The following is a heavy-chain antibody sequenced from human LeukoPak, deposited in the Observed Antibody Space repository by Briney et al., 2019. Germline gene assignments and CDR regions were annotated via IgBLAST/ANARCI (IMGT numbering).Heavy chain of an antibody. CDR3: ARDRAAAGNYYYGMDV. CDR2: ISAYNGNT. J-gene: IGHJ6*02. Sequence: ASVKVSCKASGYTFTSYGISWVRQAPGQGLEWMGWISAYNGNTNYAQKLQGRVTMTTDTSTSTAYMELRSLRSDETAVYYCARDRAAAGNYYYGMDVWGQGTTVTVSS. D-gene: IGHD6-13*01. V-gene: IGHV1-18*01. CDR1: GYTFTSYG.